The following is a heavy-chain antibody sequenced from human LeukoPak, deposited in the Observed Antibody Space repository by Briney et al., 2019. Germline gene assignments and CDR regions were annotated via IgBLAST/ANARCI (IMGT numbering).Heavy chain of an antibody. J-gene: IGHJ4*02. CDR2: IWYDGSNK. CDR3: AKGRATVTKGFDY. D-gene: IGHD4-17*01. CDR1: GFTFSSYG. V-gene: IGHV3-33*06. Sequence: PGRSLRLTCAASGFTFSSYGMHWVRQAPGKGLEWVAVIWYDGSNKYYADSVKGRFTISRDNSKNTLYLQMNSLRAEDTAVYYCAKGRATVTKGFDYWGQGTLVTVSS.